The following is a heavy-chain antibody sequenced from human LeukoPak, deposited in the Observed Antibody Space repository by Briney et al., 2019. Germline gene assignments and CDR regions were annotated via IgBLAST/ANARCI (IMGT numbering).Heavy chain of an antibody. CDR1: GGSIIGDY. Sequence: SETLSLTCTVSGGSIIGDYWSWIRQPPGKGLEWIGYIYSSGSTDYNPSLKSRVTISVDTSKNHFSLKLRSVTAADTALYYCAREDRLWNSGSYSYAFDIWGQGTMVTVSS. CDR2: IYSSGST. J-gene: IGHJ3*02. CDR3: AREDRLWNSGSYSYAFDI. V-gene: IGHV4-59*01. D-gene: IGHD1-26*01.